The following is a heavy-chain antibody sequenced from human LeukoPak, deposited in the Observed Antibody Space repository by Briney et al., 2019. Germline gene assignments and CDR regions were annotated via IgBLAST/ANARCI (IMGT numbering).Heavy chain of an antibody. CDR3: TRSGGLGSSGGHCYGLGY. CDR2: ISSRNNNI. CDR1: GFTFSTYS. D-gene: IGHD2-15*01. J-gene: IGHJ4*02. Sequence: GGSLRLSCAASGFTFSTYSMNWVRQAPGKGLEWVSSISSRNNNIYYADSVKGRFTISRDNAKNSLYLQMNSLRAEDTAVYYCTRSGGLGSSGGHCYGLGYWGRGTLVTVSS. V-gene: IGHV3-21*01.